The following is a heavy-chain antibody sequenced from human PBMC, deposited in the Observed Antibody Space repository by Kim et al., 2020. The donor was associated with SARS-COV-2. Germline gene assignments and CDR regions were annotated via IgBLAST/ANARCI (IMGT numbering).Heavy chain of an antibody. V-gene: IGHV3-66*01. CDR3: TRDGGLYSGSYFDFAY. J-gene: IGHJ4*02. CDR1: GFTVSTKY. CDR2: IYSGGNT. D-gene: IGHD1-26*01. Sequence: GGSLRLSCVASGFTVSTKYMSWVRQIPGRGLEWVSVIYSGGNTYYADPVKGRFIISSDSSTNTLYLQMDSLTAEDTAVYYCTRDGGLYSGSYFDFAYWGQGTLVTVSS.